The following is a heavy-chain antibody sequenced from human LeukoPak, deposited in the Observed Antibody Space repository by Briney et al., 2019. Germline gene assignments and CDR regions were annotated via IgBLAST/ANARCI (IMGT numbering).Heavy chain of an antibody. Sequence: GGSLRLSCAASGFTFRGYSMSWVRQAPGKGLEWVSSISTTSSYIYYADSVKGRFTISRDNAKNSLWLQMDSLRAEDTAVYYCARGSLLWFGELPFDPWGQGTLVTVSS. CDR3: ARGSLLWFGELPFDP. CDR1: GFTFRGYS. D-gene: IGHD3-10*01. CDR2: ISTTSSYI. J-gene: IGHJ5*02. V-gene: IGHV3-21*01.